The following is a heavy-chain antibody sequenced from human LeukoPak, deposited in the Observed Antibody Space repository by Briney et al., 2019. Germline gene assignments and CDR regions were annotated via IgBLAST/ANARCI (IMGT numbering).Heavy chain of an antibody. J-gene: IGHJ4*02. V-gene: IGHV3-30*02. CDR2: IRYDGSNK. CDR1: GFTFSSYG. D-gene: IGHD1-1*01. Sequence: GGSLRLSCAASGFTFSSYGMHWVRQAPGKGLEWVAFIRYDGSNKYYADSVKGRFTISRDNSKNSLYLQMNSLRAEDTAVYYCARDSSRTHDYWGQGTLVTVYS. CDR3: ARDSSRTHDY.